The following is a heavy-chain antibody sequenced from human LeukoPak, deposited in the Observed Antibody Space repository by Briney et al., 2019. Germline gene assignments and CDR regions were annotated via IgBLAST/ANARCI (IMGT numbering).Heavy chain of an antibody. CDR1: GGSISSGGYS. CDR3: AGLIVVVPAAKRGGWFDP. D-gene: IGHD2-2*01. J-gene: IGHJ5*02. CDR2: IYHSGST. Sequence: SETLSPTCTVSGGSISSGGYSWSWIRQPPGKGLEWIGYIYHSGSTYYNPSLKSRVTISVDRSKNQFSPKLSSVTAADTAVYYCAGLIVVVPAAKRGGWFDPWGQGTLVTVSS. V-gene: IGHV4-30-2*01.